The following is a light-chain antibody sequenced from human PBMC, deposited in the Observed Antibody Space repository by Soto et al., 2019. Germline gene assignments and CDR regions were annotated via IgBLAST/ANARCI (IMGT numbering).Light chain of an antibody. CDR2: GNN. Sequence: QSVLTQPPSASGTPGQGVAISCSGSNSNIGSNAVNWYQQLPGTAPKRLISGNNQLPSGVPDRFSGSKSGTSAFRAISGLQSEDEADYYCAAWDDSLKGVVFGGGTKLTVL. J-gene: IGLJ2*01. V-gene: IGLV1-44*01. CDR3: AAWDDSLKGVV. CDR1: NSNIGSNA.